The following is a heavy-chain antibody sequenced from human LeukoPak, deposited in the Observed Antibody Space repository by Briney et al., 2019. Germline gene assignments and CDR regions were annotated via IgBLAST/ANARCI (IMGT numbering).Heavy chain of an antibody. Sequence: SETLSLTCTVSGGSISSGDYYWSWIRRPPGKGLEWIGYIYYSGSTYYNPSLKSRVTISVDTSKNQFSLKLSSVTAADTAVYYCARAKVLDIVVVVAATNFDYWGQGTLVTVSS. CDR3: ARAKVLDIVVVVAATNFDY. J-gene: IGHJ4*02. CDR1: GGSISSGDYY. V-gene: IGHV4-30-4*01. D-gene: IGHD2-15*01. CDR2: IYYSGST.